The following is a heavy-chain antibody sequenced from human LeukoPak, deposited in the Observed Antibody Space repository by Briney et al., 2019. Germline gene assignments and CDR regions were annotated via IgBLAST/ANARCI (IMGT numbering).Heavy chain of an antibody. CDR1: GGSISSSSYY. J-gene: IGHJ4*02. Sequence: SETLSLTCTASGGSISSSSYYWGWIRQPPGKGLEWIGSIYYSGSTYYNPSLKSRVTISVDTSKNQFSLKLSSVTAADTAVYYCARLYCSSTSCYLEEGYFDYWGQGTLVTVSS. CDR3: ARLYCSSTSCYLEEGYFDY. D-gene: IGHD2-2*01. CDR2: IYYSGST. V-gene: IGHV4-39*01.